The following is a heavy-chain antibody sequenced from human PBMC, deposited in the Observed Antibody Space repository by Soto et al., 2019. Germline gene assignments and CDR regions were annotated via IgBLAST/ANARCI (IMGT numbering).Heavy chain of an antibody. Sequence: GASVKVSCKASGYTFTSYGINWVRQAPGRGLEWMGWINPGNGNTKYSQQFQGRVIIDRDTSASTAYMELSSLRPEDTAVYYCARGGYLDSSNYLAYWGLGTLVTVS. V-gene: IGHV1-3*01. J-gene: IGHJ4*02. D-gene: IGHD3-22*01. CDR3: ARGGYLDSSNYLAY. CDR2: INPGNGNT. CDR1: GYTFTSYG.